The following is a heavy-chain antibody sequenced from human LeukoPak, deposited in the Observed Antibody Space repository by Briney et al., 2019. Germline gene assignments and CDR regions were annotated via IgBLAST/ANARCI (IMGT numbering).Heavy chain of an antibody. CDR2: ISGSGGNT. Sequence: GGSLRLSCAASGFTFTSYAMNWVRQPPGKGLEWVSAISGSGGNTYYADSVKGRFTISRGNAKNSLYLQMNSLRAEDTAVYYCAELGITMIGGVWGKGTTVTISS. J-gene: IGHJ6*04. CDR1: GFTFTSYA. D-gene: IGHD3-10*02. V-gene: IGHV3-23*01. CDR3: AELGITMIGGV.